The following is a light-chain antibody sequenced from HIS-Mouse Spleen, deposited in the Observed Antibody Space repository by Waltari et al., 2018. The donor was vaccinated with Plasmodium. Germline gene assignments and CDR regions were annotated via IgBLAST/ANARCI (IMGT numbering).Light chain of an antibody. CDR2: KDS. J-gene: IGLJ1*01. CDR3: QSADSSFTYYV. CDR1: ALPKQY. Sequence: SYELTQPPSVSVSPGQTARITCSGDALPKQYAYWYQQRPGQPPVLVIYKDSERPSRIPERFSGSSSGTTVTLTISGVQAEDEADYYCQSADSSFTYYVVGTGTKVTVL. V-gene: IGLV3-25*03.